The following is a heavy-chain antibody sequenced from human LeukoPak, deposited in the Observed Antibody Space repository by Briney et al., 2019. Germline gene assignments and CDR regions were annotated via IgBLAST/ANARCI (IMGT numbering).Heavy chain of an antibody. D-gene: IGHD6-19*01. Sequence: ASVKVPCKASGYTFINYNMHWVRQAPGQGLEWMGIINPSDGTTNCAQKFQGRVTMTRDTSTSTVYMEVTSLRSEDTAVYYCTRDAGRGWYPSDYWGQGTLVTVSS. CDR3: TRDAGRGWYPSDY. CDR2: INPSDGTT. V-gene: IGHV1-46*01. CDR1: GYTFINYN. J-gene: IGHJ4*02.